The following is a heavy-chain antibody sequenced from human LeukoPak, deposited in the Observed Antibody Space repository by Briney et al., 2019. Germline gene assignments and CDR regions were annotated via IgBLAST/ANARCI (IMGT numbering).Heavy chain of an antibody. CDR3: AKAAAGSQHSYYYYYYLDV. V-gene: IGHV1-18*01. Sequence: ASVRVSCKASGYTFTSYGISWVRQAPGQGLEWMGWISAYNGNTNYAQKLQGRVTLTTDTSTSTAYMELSSLRSDDTAVYYCAKAAAGSQHSYYYYYYLDVWGTGTTVTISS. J-gene: IGHJ6*03. D-gene: IGHD6-13*01. CDR2: ISAYNGNT. CDR1: GYTFTSYG.